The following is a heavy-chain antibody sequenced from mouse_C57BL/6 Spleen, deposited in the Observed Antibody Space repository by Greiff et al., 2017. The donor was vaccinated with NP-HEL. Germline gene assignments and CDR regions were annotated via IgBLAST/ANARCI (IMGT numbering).Heavy chain of an antibody. CDR2: IWGVGSI. CDR1: GFSLTSYG. J-gene: IGHJ4*01. D-gene: IGHD1-1*01. CDR3: ASEVVAPMDY. Sequence: QVQLQQSGPGLVAPSQSLSITCTVSGFSLTSYGVDWVRQSPGKGLEWLGVIWGVGSINYNSALKSRLSISKDNSKSQVFLKMNSLQTDDTAMYYCASEVVAPMDYWGQGTSVTVSS. V-gene: IGHV2-6*01.